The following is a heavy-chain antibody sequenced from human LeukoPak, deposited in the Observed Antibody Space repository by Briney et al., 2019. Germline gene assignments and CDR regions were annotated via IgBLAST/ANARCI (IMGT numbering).Heavy chain of an antibody. V-gene: IGHV3-74*01. J-gene: IGHJ6*03. CDR3: AKSPGWELLNYYYYMDV. CDR1: GFTFSSCW. CDR2: ISGDSSNT. Sequence: PGGSLRLSCAASGFTFSSCWMHWVRQVPGKGLVWVSRISGDSSNTNYADSVKGRFTISRDNSKNTLYLQMNSLRAEDTAVYYCAKSPGWELLNYYYYMDVWGKGTTVTVSS. D-gene: IGHD1-26*01.